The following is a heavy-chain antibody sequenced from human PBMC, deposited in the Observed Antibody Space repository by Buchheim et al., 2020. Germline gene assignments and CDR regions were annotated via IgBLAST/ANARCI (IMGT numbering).Heavy chain of an antibody. J-gene: IGHJ3*02. D-gene: IGHD3-3*01. V-gene: IGHV3-48*02. CDR2: ISSSSSTI. CDR1: GFTFSSYS. Sequence: EVQLVESGGGLVQPGGSLRLSCAASGFTFSSYSMNWVRQAPGKGLEWVSYISSSSSTIYYADSVKGRFTISRDNAKNSLYLQMNSLGDEDTAVYYCARDSYDFLSGFKSSDAFDIWGQGK. CDR3: ARDSYDFLSGFKSSDAFDI.